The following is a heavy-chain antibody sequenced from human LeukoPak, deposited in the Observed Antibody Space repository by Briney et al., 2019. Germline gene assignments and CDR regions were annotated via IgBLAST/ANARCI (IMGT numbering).Heavy chain of an antibody. D-gene: IGHD3-16*02. CDR2: IYTSGST. CDR1: GGSISSGSYY. V-gene: IGHV4-61*02. CDR3: AISFMITFGGVIGDVDY. Sequence: PSQTLSLTCTASGGSISSGSYYWSWIRQPAGKGLEWIGRIYTSGSTNYNPSLKSRVTISVDTSKNQFSLKLSSVTAADTAVYYCAISFMITFGGVIGDVDYWGQGTLVTVSS. J-gene: IGHJ4*02.